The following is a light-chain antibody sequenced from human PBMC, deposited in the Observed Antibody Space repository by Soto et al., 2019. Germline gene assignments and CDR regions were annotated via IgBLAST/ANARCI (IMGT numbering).Light chain of an antibody. V-gene: IGKV3-15*01. CDR1: QSVITN. Sequence: EIVVTHFPATLSESPGERFTLSCRASQSVITNLAWYQQRPGEAPRLLIFDASARAVEIPGRFSGSGSGTEFTLTISSLQPEDFAVYFCHSYDKWPPGAFGQGTKVDI. CDR2: DAS. CDR3: HSYDKWPPGA. J-gene: IGKJ1*01.